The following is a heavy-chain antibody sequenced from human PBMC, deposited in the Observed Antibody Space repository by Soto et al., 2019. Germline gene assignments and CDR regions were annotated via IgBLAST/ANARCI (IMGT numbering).Heavy chain of an antibody. V-gene: IGHV4-4*07. CDR3: ASGCSSNSCYDVFDY. J-gene: IGHJ4*02. D-gene: IGHD2-2*01. Sequence: QVQLQESGPGLLKPSETLSLTCTVSGGSISSYCWSWIRQPAGKGLEWMGRIYTSGRTNYNPSLTSRVTMSVDTSKNQFSLKLSSVTDADTAVYYCASGCSSNSCYDVFDYWGQWTLVTVSS. CDR1: GGSISSYC. CDR2: IYTSGRT.